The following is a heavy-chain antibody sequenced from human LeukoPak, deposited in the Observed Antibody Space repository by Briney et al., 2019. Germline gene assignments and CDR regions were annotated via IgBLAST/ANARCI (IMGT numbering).Heavy chain of an antibody. CDR1: GFTFSSYW. J-gene: IGHJ3*02. CDR3: ARDRGAFDI. V-gene: IGHV3-7*01. D-gene: IGHD3-10*01. CDR2: IKQDGSEK. Sequence: GGSLRLSCAAPGFTFSSYWMSWVRQAPGKGLEWVANIKQDGSEKYYVDSVKGRFTISRDNAKNSLYLQMNSLRAEDTAVYYCARDRGAFDIWGQGTMVTVSS.